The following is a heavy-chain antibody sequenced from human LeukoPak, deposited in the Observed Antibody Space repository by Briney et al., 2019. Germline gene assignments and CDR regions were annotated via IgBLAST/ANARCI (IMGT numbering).Heavy chain of an antibody. CDR3: ARVAPATYYMDV. V-gene: IGHV4-34*01. Sequence: SSETLSLTCAVYGGSFSGYYWSWIRQPPGKGLEWIGSIYHSGSTYYNPSLKSRVTISVDTSKNQFSLKLSSVTAADTAVYYCARVAPATYYMDVWGKGTTVTVSS. J-gene: IGHJ6*03. CDR2: IYHSGST. D-gene: IGHD2-2*01. CDR1: GGSFSGYY.